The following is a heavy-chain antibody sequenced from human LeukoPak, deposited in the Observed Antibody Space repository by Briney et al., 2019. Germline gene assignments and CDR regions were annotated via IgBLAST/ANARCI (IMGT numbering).Heavy chain of an antibody. V-gene: IGHV3-23*01. CDR1: GFTFSTYA. CDR2: VSERGDTT. CDR3: AKDDAWLRFGE. D-gene: IGHD3-10*01. Sequence: GGSLRLSCVASGFTFSTYAMGWVRQVPGKGLEWVSSVSERGDTTYYADSVKGRFTISRDNSKDTLSLQMNSLRAEDTAVYYCAKDDAWLRFGEWSQGTLVTVSS. J-gene: IGHJ4*02.